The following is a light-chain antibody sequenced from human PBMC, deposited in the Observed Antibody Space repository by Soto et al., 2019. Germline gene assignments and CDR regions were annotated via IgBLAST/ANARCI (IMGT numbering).Light chain of an antibody. V-gene: IGLV1-47*02. CDR3: ATWDASLSGVV. Sequence: QSVLTQPPSASGTPGQRVTISCSGSSSNIETNDIYWHQQLPGSAPTLLIYSNDQRPSGVPDRFSASKSGTSASLAISVLRSEDEAEYFCATWDASLSGVVFGGVTKLTVL. CDR2: SND. J-gene: IGLJ2*01. CDR1: SSNIETND.